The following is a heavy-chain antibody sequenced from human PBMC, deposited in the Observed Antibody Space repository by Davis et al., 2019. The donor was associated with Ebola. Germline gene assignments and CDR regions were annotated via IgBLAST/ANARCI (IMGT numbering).Heavy chain of an antibody. D-gene: IGHD4-17*01. CDR2: IKHSGST. CDR3: ARETTVTLIDY. Sequence: MPSETLSLTCAVYGGSFSGYYWSWIRQPPGKGLEWIGEIKHSGSTNYNPSLKSRVTISVDTSKNQFSLKLSSVTAADTAVYYCARETTVTLIDYWGQGTLVTVSS. CDR1: GGSFSGYY. V-gene: IGHV4-34*01. J-gene: IGHJ4*02.